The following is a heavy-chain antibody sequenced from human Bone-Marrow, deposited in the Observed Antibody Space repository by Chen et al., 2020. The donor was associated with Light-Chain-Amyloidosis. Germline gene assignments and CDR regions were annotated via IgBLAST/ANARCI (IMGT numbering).Heavy chain of an antibody. CDR2: IYYTGST. Sequence: QVQLQESGPGLVKPSETLSLTCTVSGGSLINYYWNWIRQSPGKGLEWIGCIYYTGSTNYNPSLKSRVTISVDTSKNQFSLKVNSVTAADTAVYYCARGAYSSPAFAPDGWGQGTTVTVSS. V-gene: IGHV4-59*01. CDR3: ARGAYSSPAFAPDG. J-gene: IGHJ6*02. D-gene: IGHD6-13*01. CDR1: GGSLINYY.